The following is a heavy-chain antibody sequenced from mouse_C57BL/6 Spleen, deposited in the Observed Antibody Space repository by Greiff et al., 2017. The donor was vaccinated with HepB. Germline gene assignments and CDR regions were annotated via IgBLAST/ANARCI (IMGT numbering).Heavy chain of an antibody. D-gene: IGHD3-2*02. J-gene: IGHJ3*01. V-gene: IGHV1-69*01. CDR1: GYTFTSYW. Sequence: QLQQPGAELVMPGASVKLSCKASGYTFTSYWMHWVKQRPGQGLEWIGEIDPSDSYTNYNQKFKGKSTLTVDKSSSTAYMQLSSLTSEDSAVYYCARSGGSSGFEAYWGQGTLVTVSA. CDR2: IDPSDSYT. CDR3: ARSGGSSGFEAY.